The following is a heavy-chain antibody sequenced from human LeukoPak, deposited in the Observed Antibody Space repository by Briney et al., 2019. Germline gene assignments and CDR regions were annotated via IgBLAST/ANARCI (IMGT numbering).Heavy chain of an antibody. J-gene: IGHJ4*02. V-gene: IGHV3-74*01. CDR2: INGDGSIT. CDR1: GFTFSKYW. CDR3: ARDGSSGWYWVDY. D-gene: IGHD6-19*01. Sequence: GGSLRLSCAASGFTFSKYWMHWVRQAPGKGLVWVSRINGDGSITTHADSVKGRFTISRDNAKNTLYLQMNSLRAEDTAVYYCARDGSSGWYWVDYWGQGTLVTVSS.